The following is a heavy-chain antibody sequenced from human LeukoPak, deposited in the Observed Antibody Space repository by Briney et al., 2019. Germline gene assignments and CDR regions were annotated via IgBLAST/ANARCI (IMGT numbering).Heavy chain of an antibody. Sequence: SVKVSCKASGGTFSSYAISWVRQAPGQGLEWMGGIIPIFGTANYAQKFQGRVTITADESTSTAYMELSSLRSEDTAVYYCARKPFIKKPHPLDYWGQGTLVTVS. V-gene: IGHV1-69*01. CDR3: ARKPFIKKPHPLDY. D-gene: IGHD3-10*01. CDR1: GGTFSSYA. J-gene: IGHJ4*02. CDR2: IIPIFGTA.